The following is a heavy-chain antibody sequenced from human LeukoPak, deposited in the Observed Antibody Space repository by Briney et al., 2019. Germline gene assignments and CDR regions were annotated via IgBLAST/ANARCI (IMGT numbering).Heavy chain of an antibody. CDR2: INHSGST. CDR3: ARGCKTYIVVVPAPRSNWFDP. V-gene: IGHV4-34*01. Sequence: PSETLSLTCAVYGGSFSGYYWGSIRQPPGKGLEWIGEINHSGSTNYNPSLKSRVTISVDTSKNQFSLKLSSVTAADTAVYYCARGCKTYIVVVPAPRSNWFDPWGQGTLVTVSS. D-gene: IGHD2-2*01. J-gene: IGHJ5*02. CDR1: GGSFSGYY.